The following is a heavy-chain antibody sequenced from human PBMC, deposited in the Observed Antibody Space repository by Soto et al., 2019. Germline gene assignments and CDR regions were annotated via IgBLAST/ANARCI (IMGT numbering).Heavy chain of an antibody. CDR1: GYTFTKYY. V-gene: IGHV1-2*06. CDR2: INPNTGGT. Sequence: ASVKVSCKASGYTFTKYYVLWVRQAPGQGLEWVGRINPNTGGTNYAQKFQDRVTMTRDTSITTTYMELSRLRSDDTAVYYCARQLAYCGGDCYTEPIDYWGQGTQVTVSS. CDR3: ARQLAYCGGDCYTEPIDY. J-gene: IGHJ4*02. D-gene: IGHD2-21*02.